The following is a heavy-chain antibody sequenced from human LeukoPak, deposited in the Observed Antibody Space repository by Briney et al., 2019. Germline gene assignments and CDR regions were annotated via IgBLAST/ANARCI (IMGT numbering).Heavy chain of an antibody. CDR3: ARERPDIVVVPAANYYYYYMDV. CDR1: GGSISSYY. V-gene: IGHV4-59*01. CDR2: IYYSGST. J-gene: IGHJ6*03. Sequence: SETLSLTCTVSGGSISSYYWSWIRQPPGKGLEWIGHIYYSGSTNYNPSLKSRVTISVDTSKNQFSLKLSSVTAADTAVYYCARERPDIVVVPAANYYYYYMDVWGKGTTVTVSS. D-gene: IGHD2-2*01.